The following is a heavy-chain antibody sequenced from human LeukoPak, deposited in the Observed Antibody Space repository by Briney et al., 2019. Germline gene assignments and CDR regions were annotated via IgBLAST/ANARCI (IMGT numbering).Heavy chain of an antibody. J-gene: IGHJ4*02. D-gene: IGHD1-26*01. CDR3: ARDSGGSSQGGFDY. CDR2: ISYDGSNK. V-gene: IGHV3-30-3*01. CDR1: GFTFSSYA. Sequence: GGSLRLSCAASGFTFSSYAMHWVRQAPGKGLGWVAVISYDGSNKYYADSVKGRFTISRDNSKNTLYLQMNSLRAEDTAVYYCARDSGGSSQGGFDYWGQGTLVTVSS.